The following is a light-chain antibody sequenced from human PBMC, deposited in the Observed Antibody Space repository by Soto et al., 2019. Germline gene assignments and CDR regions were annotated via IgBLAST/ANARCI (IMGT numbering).Light chain of an antibody. CDR3: QQDGSSPPVT. V-gene: IGKV3-20*01. Sequence: EIVLTQSPGTLSLSPGERATLSCRASQSVSSSYLAWYQQKPGQAPRLLIYGASGRATGIPDRFSGSGSGTDFTLTISRLEPEDFAVHYCQQDGSSPPVTFGQGTRLEIK. CDR1: QSVSSSY. J-gene: IGKJ5*01. CDR2: GAS.